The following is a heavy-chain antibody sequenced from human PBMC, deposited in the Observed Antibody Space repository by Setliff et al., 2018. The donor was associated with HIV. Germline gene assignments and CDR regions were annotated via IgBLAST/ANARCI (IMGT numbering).Heavy chain of an antibody. CDR1: GGSISSGAYY. CDR2: IYYSGST. CDR3: TRDRSDFHYHGMDV. D-gene: IGHD2-21*02. V-gene: IGHV4-31*03. J-gene: IGHJ6*02. Sequence: SETLSLTCTLSGGSISSGAYYWTWIRQHPGKGLEWIGYIYYSGSTYCNPSLKSRLTISLDTSSNQFSLRLSSVTAADTAVYYCTRDRSDFHYHGMDVWGQGTTVTVSS.